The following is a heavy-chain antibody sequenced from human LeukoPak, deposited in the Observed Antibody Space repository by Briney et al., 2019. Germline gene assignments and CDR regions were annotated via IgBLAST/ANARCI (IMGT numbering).Heavy chain of an antibody. CDR3: ARSGSLADFDY. Sequence: ASVTVSCKASGYTFTGYYMHWVRQAPGQGLEWMGWINPNSGGTNYAQKFQGRVTITRDTSISTAYIELFRLRSDDTAVYYYARSGSLADFDYWDQGTLVTVSS. J-gene: IGHJ4*02. CDR2: INPNSGGT. D-gene: IGHD1-26*01. CDR1: GYTFTGYY. V-gene: IGHV1-2*02.